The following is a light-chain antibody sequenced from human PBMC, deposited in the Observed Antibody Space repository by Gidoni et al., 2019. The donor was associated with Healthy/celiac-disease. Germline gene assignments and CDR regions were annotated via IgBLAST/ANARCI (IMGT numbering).Light chain of an antibody. J-gene: IGKJ4*01. V-gene: IGKV3-15*01. CDR1: QSVSSN. CDR3: QQYNNWPLT. CDR2: GAS. Sequence: EIVMTQSPATLSVSPGERATLSRRASQSVSSNLAWYQQKPGQAPRLLIYGASTRATGIPARFSGSWSGTEFTLTISSLQSEDFAVYYCQQYNNWPLTFGGGTKVEIK.